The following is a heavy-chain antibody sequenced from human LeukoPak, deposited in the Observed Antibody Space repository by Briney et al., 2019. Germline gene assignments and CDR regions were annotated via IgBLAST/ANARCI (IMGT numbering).Heavy chain of an antibody. Sequence: SETLSLTCTVSDDSISSRSYYWGWFRQPPGKGLEWIGSIYYSGTTYYNPSLKSRVTISVDTSKNHVSLRLNSVTAADTAVYYCARRSAGASHFDYWGQGTLVTVSS. D-gene: IGHD3-3*01. CDR1: DDSISSRSYY. J-gene: IGHJ4*02. CDR2: IYYSGTT. V-gene: IGHV4-39*02. CDR3: ARRSAGASHFDY.